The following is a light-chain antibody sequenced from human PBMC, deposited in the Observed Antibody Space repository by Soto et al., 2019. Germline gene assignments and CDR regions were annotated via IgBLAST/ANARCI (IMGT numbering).Light chain of an antibody. J-gene: IGKJ2*01. CDR1: QSVLYSSNNKNY. CDR3: QQYYRTLYT. V-gene: IGKV4-1*01. CDR2: WAS. Sequence: DIVMTQSPDSLAVSLGERATINCKSSQSVLYSSNNKNYLAWYQQKPGQPPKLLIYWASTRESGVPDRFSGSGSGTDFTLNISSLQAEDVAVYYCQQYYRTLYTFGQGTKLEIK.